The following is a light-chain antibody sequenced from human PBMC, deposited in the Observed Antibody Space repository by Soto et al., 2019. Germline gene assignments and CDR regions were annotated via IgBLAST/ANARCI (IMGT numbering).Light chain of an antibody. V-gene: IGKV1-5*03. CDR1: QSISTW. CDR3: QQYNSYSPLT. CDR2: KAS. J-gene: IGKJ4*01. Sequence: DIQMTQSPSTLPASVGDRVTITCRANQSISTWLAWYQQKPGKAPNLLIYKASRLETGVPSRFSGSGSGTEFTLIINFLQPDDFATYYCQQYNSYSPLTFGGGTKVEIK.